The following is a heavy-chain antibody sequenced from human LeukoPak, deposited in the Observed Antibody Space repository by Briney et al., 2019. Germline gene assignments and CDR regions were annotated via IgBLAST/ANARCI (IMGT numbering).Heavy chain of an antibody. CDR1: GFTVSSNY. CDR2: IYSGGST. J-gene: IGHJ4*02. CDR3: ARVGMEWLSTGYYFDY. V-gene: IGHV3-53*01. D-gene: IGHD3-3*01. Sequence: GGSLRLSCAASGFTVSSNYMSWVRQAPGKGLEGVSVIYSGGSTYYADSVKGRFTISRDNSKNTLYLQMNSLRAEDTAVYYCARVGMEWLSTGYYFDYWGQGTLVTVSS.